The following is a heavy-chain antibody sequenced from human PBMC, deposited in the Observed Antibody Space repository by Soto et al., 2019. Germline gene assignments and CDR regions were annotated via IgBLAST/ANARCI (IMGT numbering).Heavy chain of an antibody. CDR2: MNPHSGHT. CDR3: ASDMRTT. Sequence: QVQLVQSGAEVKKPGASVKVSCKASGYTFTSHDINWMRQATGQGLERMGWMNPHSGHTNYAQKFQGRVPMTRDASISTDYMELTSLRSEDTAVYYRASDMRTTWGQGTLVTVSS. CDR1: GYTFTSHD. D-gene: IGHD2-2*01. V-gene: IGHV1-8*01. J-gene: IGHJ5*02.